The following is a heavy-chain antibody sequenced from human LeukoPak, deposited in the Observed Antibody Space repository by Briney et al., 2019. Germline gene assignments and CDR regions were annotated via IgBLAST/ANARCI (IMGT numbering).Heavy chain of an antibody. CDR1: GYTFTGYY. CDR2: INPSGGST. CDR3: ARDLHLIGQLVLDYYYYYGMDV. J-gene: IGHJ6*02. D-gene: IGHD6-13*01. Sequence: GASVKVSCKASGYTFTGYYMHWVRQAPGQGLEWMGIINPSGGSTSYAQKFQGRVTMTRDTSTSTVYMELSSLRSEDTAVYYCARDLHLIGQLVLDYYYYYGMDVWGQGTTVTVSS. V-gene: IGHV1-46*01.